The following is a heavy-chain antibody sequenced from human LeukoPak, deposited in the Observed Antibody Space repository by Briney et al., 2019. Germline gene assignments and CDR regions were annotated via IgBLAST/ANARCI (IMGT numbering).Heavy chain of an antibody. V-gene: IGHV1-18*01. Sequence: ASVKVSCKASGYTFTSYVFSGVRQAPGKGLGWLDWISLSKGNTNYAQKLQGRVTMTTDTSTSTAYMELRSLRSDDTAVYYCARDYPLNYYDSSGYYRGHDYWGQGTLVTVSS. CDR3: ARDYPLNYYDSSGYYRGHDY. J-gene: IGHJ4*02. CDR1: GYTFTSYV. CDR2: ISLSKGNT. D-gene: IGHD3-22*01.